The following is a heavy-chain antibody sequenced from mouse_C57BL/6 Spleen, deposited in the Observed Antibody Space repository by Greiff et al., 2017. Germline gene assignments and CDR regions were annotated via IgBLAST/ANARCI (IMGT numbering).Heavy chain of an antibody. CDR1: GYAFSSSW. J-gene: IGHJ2*01. D-gene: IGHD4-1*01. CDR2: IYPGDGDT. CDR3: ARSRGTGFDY. V-gene: IGHV1-82*01. Sequence: VKLQESGPELVKPGASVKISCKASGYAFSSSWMNWVKQRPGKGLEWIGRIYPGDGDTNYNGKFKGKATLTADKSSSPAYMQLSSLTSEDSAVYFCARSRGTGFDYWGQGTTPPVSS.